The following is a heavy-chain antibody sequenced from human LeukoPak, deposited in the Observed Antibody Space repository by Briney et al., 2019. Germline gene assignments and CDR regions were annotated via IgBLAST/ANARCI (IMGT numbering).Heavy chain of an antibody. Sequence: MTSQTLSLTCTVSGGSISSGSYYWSWLRQHPGKGLEWIGYIYYSGSTYYNPSLKSRVTISVDTSKNQFSLKLNSVTAADTAVYYCARGRSSGYHLDYWGQGTLVTVSS. CDR1: GGSISSGSYY. CDR3: ARGRSSGYHLDY. D-gene: IGHD5-12*01. V-gene: IGHV4-31*03. CDR2: IYYSGST. J-gene: IGHJ4*02.